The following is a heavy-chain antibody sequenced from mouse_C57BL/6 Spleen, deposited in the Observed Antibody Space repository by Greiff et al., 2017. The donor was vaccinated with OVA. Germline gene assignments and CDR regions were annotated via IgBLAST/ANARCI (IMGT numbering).Heavy chain of an antibody. D-gene: IGHD1-1*01. Sequence: QVQLKQPGAELVRPGTSVKLSCKASGYTFTSYWMHWVKQRPGQGLEWIGVIDPSDSYTNYNQKFKGKATLTVDTSSSTAYMQLSSLTSEDSAVYYCALTTVYAMDYWGQGTSVTVSS. CDR3: ALTTVYAMDY. J-gene: IGHJ4*01. CDR1: GYTFTSYW. CDR2: IDPSDSYT. V-gene: IGHV1-59*01.